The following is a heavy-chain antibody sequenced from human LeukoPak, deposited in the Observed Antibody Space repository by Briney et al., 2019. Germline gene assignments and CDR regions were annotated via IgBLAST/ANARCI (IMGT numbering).Heavy chain of an antibody. CDR1: GYSISSGYY. V-gene: IGHV4-38-2*02. D-gene: IGHD3-3*01. J-gene: IGHJ6*03. Sequence: SETLSLTCTVSGYSISSGYYWGWIRQPPGKGLEWIGSIYHSGSTYYNPSLKSRVTISVDTSKNQFSLKLSSVTAADTAVYYCARVGITIFGVVKNYYYYYMDVWGKGTTVTASS. CDR3: ARVGITIFGVVKNYYYYYMDV. CDR2: IYHSGST.